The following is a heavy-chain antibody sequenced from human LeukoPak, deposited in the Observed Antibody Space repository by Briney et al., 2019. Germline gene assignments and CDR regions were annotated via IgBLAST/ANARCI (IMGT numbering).Heavy chain of an antibody. D-gene: IGHD3-22*01. CDR2: IYYSGST. J-gene: IGHJ3*02. CDR1: GGSISSGGYS. Sequence: SETLSLTCTVSGGSISSGGYSWSWIRQHPGKGLEWIGYIYYSGSTYYNPSLKSRVTISVDTSKNQFSLKLSSVTAADTAVYYCASGISSGYAGNDAFDIWGQGTMVTVSS. CDR3: ASGISSGYAGNDAFDI. V-gene: IGHV4-31*03.